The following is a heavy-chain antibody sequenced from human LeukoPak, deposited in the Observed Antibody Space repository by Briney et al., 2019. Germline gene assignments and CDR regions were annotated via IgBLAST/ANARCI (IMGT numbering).Heavy chain of an antibody. CDR2: INSDGSST. D-gene: IGHD3-22*01. CDR1: GFTFSSYW. V-gene: IGHV3-74*01. Sequence: GGSLRPSCAASGFTFSSYWMHWVRQAPGKGLVWVSRINSDGSSTSYADSVKGRFTISRDNAKNTLYLQMNSLRAEDTAVYYCARDLSYYYDSSDATLDYWGQGTLVTVSS. CDR3: ARDLSYYYDSSDATLDY. J-gene: IGHJ4*02.